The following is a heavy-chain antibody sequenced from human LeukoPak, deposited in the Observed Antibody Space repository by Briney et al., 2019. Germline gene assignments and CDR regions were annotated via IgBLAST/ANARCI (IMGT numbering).Heavy chain of an antibody. CDR3: TKDRGTTGPYDY. CDR1: GFIFGDYS. Sequence: GGSLRLSCAASGFIFGDYSMNWVRQAPGKGLGWVSSISKGSGYKYYADSVRGRFTVSRDNARNSLYLQMNSLRAEDTAIYYCTKDRGTTGPYDYWGQGILVTVSS. D-gene: IGHD3-10*01. CDR2: ISKGSGYK. J-gene: IGHJ4*02. V-gene: IGHV3-21*01.